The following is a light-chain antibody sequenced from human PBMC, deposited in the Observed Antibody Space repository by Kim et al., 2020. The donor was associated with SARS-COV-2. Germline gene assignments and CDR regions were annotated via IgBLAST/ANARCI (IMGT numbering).Light chain of an antibody. J-gene: IGKJ1*01. CDR2: GAS. CDR3: QQYNAWPRT. CDR1: QRVASN. Sequence: VSPGGRATLSCRASQRVASNLAWYQQRPGQAPSLLICGASNRAAGVPARFSGSGSGTDFTLTINSLQSEDLAVYYCQQYNAWPRTFGQGTKVDIK. V-gene: IGKV3-15*01.